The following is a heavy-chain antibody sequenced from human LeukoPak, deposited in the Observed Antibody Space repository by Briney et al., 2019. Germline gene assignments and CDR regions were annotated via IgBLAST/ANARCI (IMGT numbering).Heavy chain of an antibody. D-gene: IGHD4-17*01. CDR1: GFTFSGAW. J-gene: IGHJ4*02. CDR3: ASERGDYGIDY. Sequence: PGGSLRLSCAASGFTFSGAWMSWVRHTPGKGLEWVGRIRSRTHGGTADYAAPVKGRFTMSRDDSKSTLYLQMNSLKTEDTGLYYCASERGDYGIDYWGQGTLVTVSS. CDR2: IRSRTHGGTA. V-gene: IGHV3-15*01.